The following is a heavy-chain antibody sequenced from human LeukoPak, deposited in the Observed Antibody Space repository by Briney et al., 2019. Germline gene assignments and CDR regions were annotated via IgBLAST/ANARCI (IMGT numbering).Heavy chain of an antibody. CDR2: MNPNSGNT. D-gene: IGHD3-10*01. Sequence: VSVKVSCKASGYTFTSYDINWVRQATGQGLEWMGWMNPNSGNTGYEEKFQGRVTMTRNTSISTAYMELSSLRSEDTAVYYCARGPRGVDYGSGSNWFDPWGQGTLVTVSS. J-gene: IGHJ5*02. V-gene: IGHV1-8*01. CDR1: GYTFTSYD. CDR3: ARGPRGVDYGSGSNWFDP.